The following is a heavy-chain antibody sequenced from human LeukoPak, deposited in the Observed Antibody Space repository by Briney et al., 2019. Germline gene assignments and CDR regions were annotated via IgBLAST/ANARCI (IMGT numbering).Heavy chain of an antibody. CDR2: MYYSGST. Sequence: SETLSLTCTVSGGSISSSSYYWGWIRQPPGKGLEWIGSMYYSGSTYYNPSLKSRVTISVDTSNNQFSLKLSSVTAADTAVYYCARQITVTTSGGDAFDIWGQGTMVTVSS. CDR3: ARQITVTTSGGDAFDI. CDR1: GGSISSSSYY. D-gene: IGHD4-17*01. V-gene: IGHV4-39*01. J-gene: IGHJ3*02.